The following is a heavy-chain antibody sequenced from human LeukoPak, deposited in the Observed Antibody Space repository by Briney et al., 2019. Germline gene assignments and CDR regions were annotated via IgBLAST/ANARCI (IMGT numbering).Heavy chain of an antibody. J-gene: IGHJ4*02. Sequence: GGSLRLSCAASGFTFSSYSMNWVRQAPGKGLEWVSSISSSSSYIYYADSVKGRFTISRDNAKNSLYLQMNSLRAEDTAVYYCARETVTTGRYFDYWGQGTLVTVSS. V-gene: IGHV3-21*01. D-gene: IGHD4-17*01. CDR2: ISSSSSYI. CDR3: ARETVTTGRYFDY. CDR1: GFTFSSYS.